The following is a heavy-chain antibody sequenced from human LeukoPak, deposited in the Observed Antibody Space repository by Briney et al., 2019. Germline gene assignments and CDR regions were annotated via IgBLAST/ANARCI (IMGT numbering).Heavy chain of an antibody. Sequence: TGGSLRLSCAASGFTFSSYAMSWVRQAPGKGLEWVSAISGSGSTYYADSVKGRFTISRDNSKNTLYLQMNSLRAEDTAVYYCAKDPRRYSRTGGYFDYWGQGTLVTVSS. D-gene: IGHD6-13*01. CDR2: ISGSGST. V-gene: IGHV3-23*01. CDR3: AKDPRRYSRTGGYFDY. J-gene: IGHJ4*02. CDR1: GFTFSSYA.